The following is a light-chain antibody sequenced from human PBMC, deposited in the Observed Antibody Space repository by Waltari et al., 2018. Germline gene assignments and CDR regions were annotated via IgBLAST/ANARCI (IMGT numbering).Light chain of an antibody. J-gene: IGKJ1*01. CDR2: KAS. CDR1: QSISSW. CDR3: QQYNSYSGS. V-gene: IGKV1-5*03. Sequence: DIQMTQSPSTLSASVGDKVTITCRASQSISSWLAWYPQKPGKAPKLLIYKASSLESGVPARFSGSGSGTEFTHTISSLQPDDFATYYCQQYNSYSGSFGQGTKVEIK.